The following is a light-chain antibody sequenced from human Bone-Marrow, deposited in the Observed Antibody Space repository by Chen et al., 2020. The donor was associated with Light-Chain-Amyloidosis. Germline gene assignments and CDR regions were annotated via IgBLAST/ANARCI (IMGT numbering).Light chain of an antibody. CDR3: QVWDRSSDRPV. Sequence: SYVLTQPSSVSVAPGQTATLACGGNNIGPTSVHWYQQTPGQAPLLVVYDDSDRPSGLPERLSGSNSGNTATLTISRVEAGDEADYYCQVWDRSSDRPVFGGGTKLTVL. J-gene: IGLJ3*02. V-gene: IGLV3-21*02. CDR2: DDS. CDR1: NIGPTS.